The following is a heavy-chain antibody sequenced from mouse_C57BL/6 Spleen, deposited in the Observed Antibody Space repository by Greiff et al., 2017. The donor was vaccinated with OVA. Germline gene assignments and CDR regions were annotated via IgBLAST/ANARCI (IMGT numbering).Heavy chain of an antibody. CDR1: GYAFSSSW. Sequence: QVQLQQSGPELVKPGASVKISCKASGYAFSSSWMNWVKQRPGKGLEWIGRIYPGDGDTNYNGKFKGKATLTADKASSTAYMQLSSLTSEDSAVYFCARGTGNGYYVDYWGQGTTLTVSS. V-gene: IGHV1-82*01. CDR2: IYPGDGDT. CDR3: ARGTGNGYYVDY. J-gene: IGHJ2*01. D-gene: IGHD2-2*01.